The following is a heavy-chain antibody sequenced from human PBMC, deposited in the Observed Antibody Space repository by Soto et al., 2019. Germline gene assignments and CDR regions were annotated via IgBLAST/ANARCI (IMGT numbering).Heavy chain of an antibody. D-gene: IGHD6-13*01. Sequence: LSLTRTVSGGSISSGDYYWSWIRQPPGKGLEWIGYIYYSGSTYYNPSLKSRVTISVDTSKNQFSLKLSSVTAADTAVYYCARVPTSAAAIYYYYGMDVWGQGTTVTVSS. J-gene: IGHJ6*02. CDR1: GGSISSGDYY. V-gene: IGHV4-30-4*01. CDR3: ARVPTSAAAIYYYYGMDV. CDR2: IYYSGST.